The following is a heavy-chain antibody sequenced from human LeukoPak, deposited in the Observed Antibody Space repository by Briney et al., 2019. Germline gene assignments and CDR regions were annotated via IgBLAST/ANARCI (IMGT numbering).Heavy chain of an antibody. Sequence: GGSLRLSCAASGFTFSSYSMNWVRQAPGKGLEWVSSISSSSSYIYYADSVKGRFIISRDNSKNTLYLQMNSLRAEDTAVYYCARERTYYDILTGDFRRSGAFDVWGHGTMVTVSS. CDR1: GFTFSSYS. D-gene: IGHD3-9*01. CDR3: ARERTYYDILTGDFRRSGAFDV. V-gene: IGHV3-21*04. J-gene: IGHJ3*01. CDR2: ISSSSSYI.